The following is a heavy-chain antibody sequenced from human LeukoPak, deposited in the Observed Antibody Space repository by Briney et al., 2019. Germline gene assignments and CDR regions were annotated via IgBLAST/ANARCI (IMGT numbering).Heavy chain of an antibody. CDR2: FDPEDGET. CDR3: ARGTGLKYYFDY. CDR1: GYTLTELS. D-gene: IGHD7-27*01. Sequence: ASVKVSCKVSGYTLTELSMHWVRQAPGKGLEWMGGFDPEDGETIYAQKFQGRVTMTEDTSTDTAYMELSSLRSEDTAVYYCARGTGLKYYFDYWGQGTLVTVSS. V-gene: IGHV1-24*01. J-gene: IGHJ4*02.